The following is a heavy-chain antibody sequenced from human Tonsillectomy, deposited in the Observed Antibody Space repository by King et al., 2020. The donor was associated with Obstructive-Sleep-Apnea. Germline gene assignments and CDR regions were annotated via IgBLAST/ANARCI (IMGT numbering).Heavy chain of an antibody. CDR1: GFTFSGSA. Sequence: VQLVESGGGLVQPGGSLKLSCEASGFTFSGSAMHWVRQASGKGLEWVGRIRNKADNYATAYTASLKGRFTISRDDSKNTAYLQMNSLNIEDTAVYYCTRLRTSDWYDGFDIWGQGTLVTVSS. D-gene: IGHD6-19*01. CDR3: TRLRTSDWYDGFDI. V-gene: IGHV3-73*01. CDR2: IRNKADNYAT. J-gene: IGHJ3*02.